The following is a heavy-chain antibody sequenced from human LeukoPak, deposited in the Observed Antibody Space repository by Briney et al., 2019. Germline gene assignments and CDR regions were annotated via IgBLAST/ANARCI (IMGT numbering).Heavy chain of an antibody. Sequence: GGSLRLSCAASGFTFSSYWMSWVRQAPGKGLEWVANIKQDGSEKYYVDSVKGRFTISRDNAKNSLYLQMNSLRAEDTAVYYCAKGRYCSSTSCHPHWYFDLWGRGTLVTVSS. J-gene: IGHJ2*01. CDR1: GFTFSSYW. D-gene: IGHD2-2*01. V-gene: IGHV3-7*01. CDR2: IKQDGSEK. CDR3: AKGRYCSSTSCHPHWYFDL.